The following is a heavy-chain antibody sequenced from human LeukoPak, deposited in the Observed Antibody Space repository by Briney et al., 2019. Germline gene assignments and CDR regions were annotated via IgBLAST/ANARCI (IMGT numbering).Heavy chain of an antibody. D-gene: IGHD6-13*01. J-gene: IGHJ4*02. CDR2: INSDGSST. Sequence: PGGSLRLSCAASGFTFSDYWMHWVRQAPGKGLVWVPRINSDGSSTSYADSVKGRSTVSRDNAKNTLFLQMNSLRAEDTAVYYCGILAAAGRGPRNWGQGTLVTVSS. V-gene: IGHV3-74*01. CDR3: GILAAAGRGPRN. CDR1: GFTFSDYW.